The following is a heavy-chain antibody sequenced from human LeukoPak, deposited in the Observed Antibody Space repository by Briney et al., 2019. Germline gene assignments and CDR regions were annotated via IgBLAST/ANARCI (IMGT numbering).Heavy chain of an antibody. V-gene: IGHV5-51*01. D-gene: IGHD3-22*01. J-gene: IGHJ5*02. CDR3: ARPSDYYDSSGYSNWFDP. Sequence: GESLKISCKGSGYSFTSYWIGWVRQMPGKGLEWMGIIYPGDSDTRYSPSFQGQVTISADKSISTAYLQWSSLKASDTAMRYCARPSDYYDSSGYSNWFDPWGQGTLVTVSS. CDR1: GYSFTSYW. CDR2: IYPGDSDT.